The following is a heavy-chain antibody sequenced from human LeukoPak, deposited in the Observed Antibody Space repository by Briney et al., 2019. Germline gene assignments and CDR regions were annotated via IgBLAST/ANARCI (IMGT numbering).Heavy chain of an antibody. V-gene: IGHV3-30*02. Sequence: GGSLRPSCAASGFTFSSYGMHWVRQAPGKGLEWVAFIRYDGSNKYYADSVKGRFTISRDNSKNTLYLQMNSLRAEDTAVYYCARDRSFSSPDAFDIWGQGTMVTVSS. J-gene: IGHJ3*02. CDR2: IRYDGSNK. CDR3: ARDRSFSSPDAFDI. CDR1: GFTFSSYG. D-gene: IGHD6-6*01.